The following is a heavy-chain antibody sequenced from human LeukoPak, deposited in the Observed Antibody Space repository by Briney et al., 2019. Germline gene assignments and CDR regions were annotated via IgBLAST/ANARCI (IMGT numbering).Heavy chain of an antibody. V-gene: IGHV5-51*01. J-gene: IGHJ4*02. CDR1: GYSFTSYW. Sequence: GESLKISCKGSGYSFTSYWIGWVRQMPGKGLEWMGIIYPGGSETRYDPSFEGQVTISADRSTSTAYLQWSSLRASDTATYYCARANRDGHNQNFDHWGQGTLVSVSS. CDR3: ARANRDGHNQNFDH. D-gene: IGHD5-24*01. CDR2: IYPGGSET.